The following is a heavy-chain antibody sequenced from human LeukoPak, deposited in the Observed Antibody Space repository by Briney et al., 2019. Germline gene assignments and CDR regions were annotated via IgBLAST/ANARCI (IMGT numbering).Heavy chain of an antibody. CDR3: ARGSFGAGVGATMDDACDI. Sequence: GGSLRLSCAASGLTFSSYIIHWVRQAPGKGLERVAVISYDGTDKYYADSVKGRFTISRDNSKNTLYVQMNSLRAEDTAVYYCARGSFGAGVGATMDDACDIWGQGTMVTVSS. CDR1: GLTFSSYI. D-gene: IGHD1-26*01. CDR2: ISYDGTDK. J-gene: IGHJ3*02. V-gene: IGHV3-30*04.